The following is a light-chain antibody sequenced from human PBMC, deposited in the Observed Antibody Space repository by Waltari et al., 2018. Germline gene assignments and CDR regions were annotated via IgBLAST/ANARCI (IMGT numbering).Light chain of an antibody. CDR3: QQNYNTPRT. J-gene: IGKJ1*01. V-gene: IGKV1-39*01. CDR1: QSISRH. Sequence: DIQMTQSPSSLSASVGDRVTITCRASQSISRHLSWYQQQPGEAPKLLIYAATTLHSGVPMSFSGSGSGTDFSLTISGLQPEDLATYYCQQNYNTPRTFGQGTKVEIK. CDR2: AAT.